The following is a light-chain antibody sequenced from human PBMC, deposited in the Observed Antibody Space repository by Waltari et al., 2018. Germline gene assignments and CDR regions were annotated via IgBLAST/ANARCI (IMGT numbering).Light chain of an antibody. J-gene: IGLJ2*01. CDR1: SSDVGGYDY. CDR3: SSYTSSTTVV. Sequence: QSALTQPASVSGSPGQSITLFCTGTSSDVGGYDYVSWYQQHPGKVPKLVIYGVSNRPSGVSYRFSGSMSGNTASLTISGLQPEDEADYYCSSYTSSTTVVFGGGTKLTVL. CDR2: GVS. V-gene: IGLV2-14*03.